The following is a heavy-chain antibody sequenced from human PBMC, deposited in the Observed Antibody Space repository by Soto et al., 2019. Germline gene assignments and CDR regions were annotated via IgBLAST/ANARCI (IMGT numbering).Heavy chain of an antibody. D-gene: IGHD6-19*01. CDR1: GFTFSSYW. J-gene: IGHJ5*02. Sequence: GGSLRLSCAASGFTFSSYWMSWVRQAPGKGLEWVANIKQDGSEKYYVDSVKGRSTISRDNAKNSLYLQMNSLRAEDTAVYYCARERPDVAVAVGWFDPWGQGTLVTVSS. CDR2: IKQDGSEK. V-gene: IGHV3-7*01. CDR3: ARERPDVAVAVGWFDP.